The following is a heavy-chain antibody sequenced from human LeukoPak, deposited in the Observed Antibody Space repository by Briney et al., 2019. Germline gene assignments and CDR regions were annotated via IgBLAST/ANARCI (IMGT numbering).Heavy chain of an antibody. CDR1: GFTFDDYA. D-gene: IGHD1-1*01. CDR2: ISWNSGSI. V-gene: IGHV3-9*03. J-gene: IGHJ1*01. CDR3: AKDRFSGTPTGTTLTH. Sequence: GRSLRLSCAASGFTFDDYAMHWVRPAPGKGLEWGSGISWNSGSIGYADSVKGRFTISRDNAKNSLYLQMNSLRAEDMALYYCAKDRFSGTPTGTTLTHWGQGTLVTVS.